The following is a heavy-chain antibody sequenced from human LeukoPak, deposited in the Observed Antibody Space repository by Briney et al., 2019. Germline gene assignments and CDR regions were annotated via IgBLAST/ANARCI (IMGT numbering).Heavy chain of an antibody. J-gene: IGHJ4*02. V-gene: IGHV4-30-4*01. D-gene: IGHD6-13*01. CDR1: GASIRSGDYY. CDR2: IYDSGST. Sequence: PSETLSLTCTVSGASIRSGDYYWSWIRQPPGKGLEWIGYIYDSGSTYYNPSLKSRVTISVDTSKNQFSLKLSSVTAADTAVYYCARADLEQQLRGPYFDYWGQGTLVTVSS. CDR3: ARADLEQQLRGPYFDY.